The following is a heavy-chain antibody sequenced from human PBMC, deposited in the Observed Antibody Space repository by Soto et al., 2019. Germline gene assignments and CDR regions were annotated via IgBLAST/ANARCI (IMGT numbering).Heavy chain of an antibody. CDR1: GYTFTSYG. J-gene: IGHJ6*02. D-gene: IGHD2-2*01. CDR2: ISAYNGNT. CDR3: ASLGYCSSTSCYDLAGAYYGMDV. Sequence: ASVKVSCKASGYTFTSYGISWVRQAPGQGLEWMGWISAYNGNTNYAQKLQGRVTMTTDTSTSTAYMELRSLRSDDTAVYYCASLGYCSSTSCYDLAGAYYGMDVWGQGTTVTVS. V-gene: IGHV1-18*01.